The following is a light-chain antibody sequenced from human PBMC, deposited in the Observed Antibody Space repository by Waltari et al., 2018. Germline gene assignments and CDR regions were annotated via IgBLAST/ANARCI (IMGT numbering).Light chain of an antibody. Sequence: QSALTQPRSVSGSPGPSVTISCTGTSRDVGGYNYVSWYQQHPGKAPKLMLYDVSKRPSGVPDRFSGSKSGNTASLTISGLQAEDEADYYCCSYAGSYTLGVFGGGTKLTVL. CDR3: CSYAGSYTLGV. V-gene: IGLV2-11*01. CDR1: SRDVGGYNY. CDR2: DVS. J-gene: IGLJ3*02.